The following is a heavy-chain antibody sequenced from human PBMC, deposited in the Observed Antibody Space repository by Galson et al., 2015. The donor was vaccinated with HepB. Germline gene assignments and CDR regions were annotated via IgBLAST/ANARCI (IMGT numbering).Heavy chain of an antibody. D-gene: IGHD3-22*01. V-gene: IGHV3-30*15. Sequence: FLRLPCAVTGFTFSSYAMHWVRQAPGKGLEWVAVISYDGSNKYYADSVKGRFTISRENSKNTLYLQMSSLRAEDMAVYYCVKFGFDSSVSDAFDIWGQGTMVTVSA. CDR2: ISYDGSNK. J-gene: IGHJ3*02. CDR3: VKFGFDSSVSDAFDI. CDR1: GFTFSSYA.